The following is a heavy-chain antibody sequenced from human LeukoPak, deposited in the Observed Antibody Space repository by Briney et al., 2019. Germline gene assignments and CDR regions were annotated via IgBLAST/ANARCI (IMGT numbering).Heavy chain of an antibody. CDR2: ISSGSSTI. CDR3: ARSQSGSYSNLDY. D-gene: IGHD1-26*01. V-gene: IGHV3-48*01. J-gene: IGHJ4*02. Sequence: GGSLRLSCAASGFTFSVYSINWVRQAPGKGLEWDSFISSGSSTIYYADSVKGRFTISRDNTKNSLYLQMNSLRAEDTAVYYCARSQSGSYSNLDYWGQGTLVTVSS. CDR1: GFTFSVYS.